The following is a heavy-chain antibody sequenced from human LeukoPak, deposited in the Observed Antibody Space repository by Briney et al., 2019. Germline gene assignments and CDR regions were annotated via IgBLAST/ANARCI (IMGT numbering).Heavy chain of an antibody. Sequence: GGSLRLSCAASGFTVSSNYMSWVRQAPGKGLEWVSVIYSGGSTYYADSVKGRFTISRDNSKNTLYLQMNSLRAEDTAVYYCARTPRTNYGDSYYFDYWGQGTLVTVSS. D-gene: IGHD4-17*01. J-gene: IGHJ4*02. CDR2: IYSGGST. V-gene: IGHV3-53*01. CDR3: ARTPRTNYGDSYYFDY. CDR1: GFTVSSNY.